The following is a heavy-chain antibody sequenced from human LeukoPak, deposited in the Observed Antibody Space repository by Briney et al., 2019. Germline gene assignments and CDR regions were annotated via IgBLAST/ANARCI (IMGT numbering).Heavy chain of an antibody. Sequence: ASVKVSCKASGYTFTGYYMHWVRQAPGQGLEWMGWINPNSGGTNYAQKFQGRVTMTEDTSTDTAYMELSRLRSDDTAVYYCARDRMGSSTYYDFWSGSMGSDPWGQGTLVTVSS. D-gene: IGHD3-3*01. V-gene: IGHV1-2*02. CDR1: GYTFTGYY. CDR3: ARDRMGSSTYYDFWSGSMGSDP. CDR2: INPNSGGT. J-gene: IGHJ5*02.